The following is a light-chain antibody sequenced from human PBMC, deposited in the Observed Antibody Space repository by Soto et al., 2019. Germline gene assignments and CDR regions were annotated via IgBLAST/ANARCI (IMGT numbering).Light chain of an antibody. V-gene: IGLV1-51*01. Sequence: QSVLTQAPAVSAAPGQNVTISCSGRSSNIGNNFVAWFQQLPGTAPKLLIYDKDKRPSGILERFSGSKSGTSATLAITGLQTGDEADYYCSSYAGSNNYVFGTGTKLTVL. CDR3: SSYAGSNNYV. CDR2: DKD. J-gene: IGLJ1*01. CDR1: SSNIGNNF.